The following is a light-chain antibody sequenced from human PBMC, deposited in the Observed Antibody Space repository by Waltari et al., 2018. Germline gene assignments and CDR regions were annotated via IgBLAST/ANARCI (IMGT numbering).Light chain of an antibody. V-gene: IGLV2-14*03. Sequence: QSALTQPASVSGSPGQSITLPCTGTSSDVGGYKYFSLYQQHPGKAPKLMIYDVSHRPSGVSNRFSGSKSGNTASLTISGLQPEDEADYYCNSFTSSSTVVFGGGTKLTVL. CDR1: SSDVGGYKY. CDR2: DVS. CDR3: NSFTSSSTVV. J-gene: IGLJ3*02.